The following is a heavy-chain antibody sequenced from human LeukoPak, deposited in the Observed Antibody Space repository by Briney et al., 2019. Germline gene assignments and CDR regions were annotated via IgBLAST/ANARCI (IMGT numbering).Heavy chain of an antibody. V-gene: IGHV3-23*01. D-gene: IGHD2-15*01. Sequence: GGPLRLACAASGFSFSRYAMSWVRQAPGKGLEWVAGISGSGGSTYYAGSVKDRFTISGDNSKNTLYLQMNSLRAEDTAVYYCAKEHMAAAVYYFDYWGQGTLVTVSS. CDR3: AKEHMAAAVYYFDY. CDR2: ISGSGGST. J-gene: IGHJ4*02. CDR1: GFSFSRYA.